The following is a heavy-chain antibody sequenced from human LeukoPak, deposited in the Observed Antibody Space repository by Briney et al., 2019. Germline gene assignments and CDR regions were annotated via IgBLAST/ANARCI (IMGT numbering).Heavy chain of an antibody. CDR2: ISSSSSYI. Sequence: PGGSLRLSCAASGFTFSSYSMNWVRQAPGKGLEWVASISSSSSYIYYADSVKGRFTISRDNAKNSLYLQMNSLRAEDTAVYYCARDREPAAAIPPDYWGQGTLVTVSS. V-gene: IGHV3-21*01. J-gene: IGHJ4*02. D-gene: IGHD2-2*02. CDR3: ARDREPAAAIPPDY. CDR1: GFTFSSYS.